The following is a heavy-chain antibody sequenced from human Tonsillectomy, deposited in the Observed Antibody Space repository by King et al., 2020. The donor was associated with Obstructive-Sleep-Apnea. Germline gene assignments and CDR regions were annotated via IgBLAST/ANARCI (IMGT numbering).Heavy chain of an antibody. D-gene: IGHD2-21*02. CDR1: GFIFSHYA. Sequence: VQLVESGGGVVQPGRSLRLSCAASGFIFSHYAMHWVRQAPGKGLEGVAFIRYDGTETNHPDSVKGRFTVSRDNSKNILSLQMSSLIVEDTAMYYCAKGSDGVATASRFDPWGQGTLVTVSS. V-gene: IGHV3-30*02. CDR3: AKGSDGVATASRFDP. J-gene: IGHJ5*02. CDR2: IRYDGTET.